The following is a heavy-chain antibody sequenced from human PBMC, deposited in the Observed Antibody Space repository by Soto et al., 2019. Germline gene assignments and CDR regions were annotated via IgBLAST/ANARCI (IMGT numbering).Heavy chain of an antibody. V-gene: IGHV3-23*01. Sequence: EVQLLESGGGLVQPGGSLRLSCAASGFTFSSYAMSWVRQAPGKGLEWVSAISGSGGSTYYADSVKGRFTISRDNSKNTLYLQMNSLRAEDTAVYYCAKEWGSYNRNDDGYYYGMDVWGQGTTVTVSS. CDR3: AKEWGSYNRNDDGYYYGMDV. CDR2: ISGSGGST. D-gene: IGHD1-1*01. J-gene: IGHJ6*02. CDR1: GFTFSSYA.